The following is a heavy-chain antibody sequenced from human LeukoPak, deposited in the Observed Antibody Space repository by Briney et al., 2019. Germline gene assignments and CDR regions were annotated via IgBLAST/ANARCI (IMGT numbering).Heavy chain of an antibody. J-gene: IGHJ3*02. CDR1: GGSISSGGDY. V-gene: IGHV4-30-2*01. D-gene: IGHD3-22*01. CDR2: IYHGGST. CDR3: ARVPHYYDSSGYYYVDAFDI. Sequence: PSETLSLTCTVSGGSISSGGDYWSWIRQPPGKGLEWIGYIYHGGSTYYKPSLKSRVTISVDTSKNQFSLKLSSVTAADTAVYYCARVPHYYDSSGYYYVDAFDIWGQGTMVTVSS.